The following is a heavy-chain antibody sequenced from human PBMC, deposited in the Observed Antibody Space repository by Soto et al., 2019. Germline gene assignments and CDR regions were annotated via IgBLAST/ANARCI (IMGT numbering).Heavy chain of an antibody. D-gene: IGHD3-10*01. V-gene: IGHV1-69*13. CDR2: IIPIFGTA. CDR3: ARYGSGSYYMSLGLTPYGMDV. CDR1: GGTFSSYA. Sequence: GASVKVSCKASGGTFSSYAISWVRQAPGQGLEWMGGIIPIFGTANYAQKFQGRVTITADESTSTAYMELSSLRSEDTAVYYCARYGSGSYYMSLGLTPYGMDVWGQGTTVTVSS. J-gene: IGHJ6*02.